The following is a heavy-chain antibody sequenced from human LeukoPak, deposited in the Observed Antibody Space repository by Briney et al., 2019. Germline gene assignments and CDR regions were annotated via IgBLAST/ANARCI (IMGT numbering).Heavy chain of an antibody. CDR2: IIPIFGTA. V-gene: IGHV1-69*01. CDR1: GGTLSSYA. CDR3: AKASGTYDILTGYGWFDP. J-gene: IGHJ5*02. Sequence: SVKVSCKASGGTLSSYAISWVRQAPGQGLEWMGGIIPIFGTANYAQKFQGRVTITADESTSTAYMKLSSLRSEDTAVYYCAKASGTYDILTGYGWFDPWGQGTLVTVSS. D-gene: IGHD3-9*01.